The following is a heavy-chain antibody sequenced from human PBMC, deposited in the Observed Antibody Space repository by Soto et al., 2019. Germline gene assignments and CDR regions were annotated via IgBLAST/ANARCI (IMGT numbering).Heavy chain of an antibody. CDR3: ARPSSGGRHDAFDI. V-gene: IGHV4-39*01. D-gene: IGHD6-19*01. J-gene: IGHJ3*02. CDR2: IHSSGST. CDR1: GGSISTNTYY. Sequence: QLQLQDSGPGLVKPSEPLSLTCTVSGGSISTNTYYWGWIRQPAGKGLEWIGSIHSSGSTSYNPSLKSRLTISVDTSKNQFSLKLSSVTAADTAVYYCARPSSGGRHDAFDIWGQGTMVTVSS.